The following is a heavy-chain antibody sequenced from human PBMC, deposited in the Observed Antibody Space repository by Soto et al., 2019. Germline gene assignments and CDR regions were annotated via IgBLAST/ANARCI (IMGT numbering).Heavy chain of an antibody. CDR1: GGSISSYY. V-gene: IGHV4-59*01. Sequence: PSETLSLTCTVSGGSISSYYWSWIRQPPGKGLEWIGYIYYSGSTNYNPSLKSRVTISVDTSKNQFSLKLSSVTAADTAVYYCARDGGLDYGSGSYYNGNYYYGMDVWGQGTTVTVSS. J-gene: IGHJ6*02. CDR3: ARDGGLDYGSGSYYNGNYYYGMDV. D-gene: IGHD3-10*01. CDR2: IYYSGST.